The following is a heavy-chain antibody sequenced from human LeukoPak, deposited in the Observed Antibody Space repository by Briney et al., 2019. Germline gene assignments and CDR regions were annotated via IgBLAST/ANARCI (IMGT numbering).Heavy chain of an antibody. J-gene: IGHJ4*02. CDR1: GFTFSSYW. V-gene: IGHV3-74*01. CDR3: ARDLYSYDY. Sequence: PGGSLRLSCAASGFTFSSYWMHWVRQAPGKGLVWVSRINYDGSSTSYADSVKGRFTIPRDSAKNMLYLQMNSLGAEDTAVYYCARDLYSYDYWGQGTLVTVSS. D-gene: IGHD5-18*01. CDR2: INYDGSST.